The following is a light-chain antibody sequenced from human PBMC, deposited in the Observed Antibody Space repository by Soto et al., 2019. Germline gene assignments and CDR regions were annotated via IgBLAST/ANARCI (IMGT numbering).Light chain of an antibody. CDR1: QTISSW. V-gene: IGKV1-5*03. Sequence: DIQMTQSPSTLSASVGDRVTLTCRASQTISSWLAWYQQKPGKAPKLLIYKASTLKSGVPSRFSGSGSGTDFTLTISSLQSEDFAVYYCQQYDNWPWTFGQGTKVDIK. CDR3: QQYDNWPWT. J-gene: IGKJ1*01. CDR2: KAS.